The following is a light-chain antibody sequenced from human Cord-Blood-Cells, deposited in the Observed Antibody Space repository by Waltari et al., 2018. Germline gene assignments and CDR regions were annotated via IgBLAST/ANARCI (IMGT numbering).Light chain of an antibody. CDR3: SSYTSSSPYV. V-gene: IGLV2-14*01. Sequence: HSALTQPASVSGSPGQQITISCTGTSRSVGGYNYVSWYQQHPGKAPKLMIYEVSNRPSGVSTRFSGSKSGNTASLTISGLQAEDEADYYCSSYTSSSPYVFGTGTKVTVL. CDR1: SRSVGGYNY. CDR2: EVS. J-gene: IGLJ1*01.